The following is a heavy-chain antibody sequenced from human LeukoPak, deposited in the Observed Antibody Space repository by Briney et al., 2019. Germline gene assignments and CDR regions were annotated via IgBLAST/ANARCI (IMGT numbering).Heavy chain of an antibody. Sequence: SETLSLTCTVSVASIGSYYWSWIRQPPGKGLEWIGYISPNGYTLYTPSLRSRVTISRDTSENQFSLILSSVSAADTAIYYCTRRDIVAVIGHGMAVWGQGTTVTVSS. V-gene: IGHV4-59*08. CDR3: TRRDIVAVIGHGMAV. D-gene: IGHD5-12*01. J-gene: IGHJ6*02. CDR2: ISPNGYT. CDR1: VASIGSYY.